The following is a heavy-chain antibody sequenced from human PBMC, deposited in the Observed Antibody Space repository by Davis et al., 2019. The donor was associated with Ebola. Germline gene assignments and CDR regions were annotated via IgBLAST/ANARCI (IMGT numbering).Heavy chain of an antibody. D-gene: IGHD5-12*01. CDR1: GGTFSSYA. Sequence: AASVKVSCKASGGTFSSYAISWVRQAPGQGLEWMGGIIPIFGTANYAQKFQGRVTITADKSTSTAYMDLSSLRSEDTAVYYCVRGWGIVATISYFDYWGQGTLVTVSS. CDR2: IIPIFGTA. CDR3: VRGWGIVATISYFDY. V-gene: IGHV1-69*06. J-gene: IGHJ4*02.